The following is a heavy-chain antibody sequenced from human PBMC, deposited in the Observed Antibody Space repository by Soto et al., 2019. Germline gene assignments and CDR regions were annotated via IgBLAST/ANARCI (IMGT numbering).Heavy chain of an antibody. CDR2: ISPHNGNI. J-gene: IGHJ5*01. CDR1: GYTFTTYG. V-gene: IGHV1-18*01. Sequence: QVQLVQSGAEVKKPGASVKVSCKASGYTFTTYGISWVRQAPGQGLEWMGWISPHNGNIDYAQSLQGRFTVITTTSXSTTYMELRSLRSDDTAVYYCARGSFSRGCCWFDSWGQGTLVTVSS. CDR3: ARGSFSRGCCWFDS. D-gene: IGHD1-26*01.